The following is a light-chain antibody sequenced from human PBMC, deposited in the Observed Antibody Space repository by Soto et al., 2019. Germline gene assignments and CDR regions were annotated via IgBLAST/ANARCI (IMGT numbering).Light chain of an antibody. CDR1: QSISSY. J-gene: IGKJ1*01. V-gene: IGKV1-12*01. CDR2: AAS. CDR3: QQTNSFPQT. Sequence: DIQMTHSPSSVSASVGDRVTITCRASQSISSYLNWYQQKPGKAPKLLIYAASSLQSGVPSRFSGSGSGTDFTLTISSLQPEDFATYYCQQTNSFPQTFGQGTKVDIK.